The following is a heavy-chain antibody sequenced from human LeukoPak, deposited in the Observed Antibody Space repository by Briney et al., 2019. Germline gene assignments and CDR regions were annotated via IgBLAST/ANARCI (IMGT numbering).Heavy chain of an antibody. V-gene: IGHV3-53*01. CDR3: ARTPPDIVVVPAAMRPSGAFDM. CDR2: IYSGGST. D-gene: IGHD2-2*01. CDR1: GFTVSSNY. Sequence: GGSLRLSCAASGFTVSSNYMSWVRQAPGKGLEWVSVIYSGGSTYYADSVKGRFTISRDNSKNTLYLKMNSLRAEDTAVYYSARTPPDIVVVPAAMRPSGAFDMGGEATMPTVS. J-gene: IGHJ3*02.